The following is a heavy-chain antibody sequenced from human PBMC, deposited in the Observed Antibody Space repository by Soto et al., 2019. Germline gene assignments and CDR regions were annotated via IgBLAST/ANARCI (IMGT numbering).Heavy chain of an antibody. CDR2: ISGSGGST. V-gene: IGHV3-23*01. Sequence: PGASLRLSCAASGFTFSSYAMSWVRQAPGKGLEWVSAISGSGGSTYYADSVKGRFTISRDNSKNTLYLQMNSLRAEDTAVYYCAKDAPDYYDSSGYYFDYWGQGTLVTVSS. D-gene: IGHD3-22*01. CDR3: AKDAPDYYDSSGYYFDY. CDR1: GFTFSSYA. J-gene: IGHJ4*02.